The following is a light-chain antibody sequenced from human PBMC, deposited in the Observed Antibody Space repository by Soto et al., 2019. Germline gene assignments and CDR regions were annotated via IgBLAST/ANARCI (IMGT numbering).Light chain of an antibody. Sequence: EIVLTQSPGTLSLSPGERATLSCRASQSVSSTFLAWYQQKPGQAPRLLISGASSRATGIPDRFSGSGSGTEFTLTISRLEPEDFAFYCCQQYHDTGTFGQGTKV. CDR3: QQYHDTGT. CDR1: QSVSSTF. J-gene: IGKJ1*01. V-gene: IGKV3-20*01. CDR2: GAS.